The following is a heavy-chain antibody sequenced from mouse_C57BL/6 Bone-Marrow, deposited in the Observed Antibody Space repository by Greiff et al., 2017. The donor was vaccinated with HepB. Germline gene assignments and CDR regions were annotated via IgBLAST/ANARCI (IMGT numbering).Heavy chain of an antibody. D-gene: IGHD1-1*01. CDR1: GFTFSDYG. J-gene: IGHJ1*03. V-gene: IGHV5-17*01. CDR3: ARRFITPWYFDV. Sequence: EVQLVESGGGLVKPGGSLKLSCAASGFTFSDYGMHWVRQAPERGLEWVAYISSGCSTIYYADTVKGRFTIARDNAKNTLFLQMTSLRSEDTAMYYCARRFITPWYFDVWGTGTTVTVSS. CDR2: ISSGCSTI.